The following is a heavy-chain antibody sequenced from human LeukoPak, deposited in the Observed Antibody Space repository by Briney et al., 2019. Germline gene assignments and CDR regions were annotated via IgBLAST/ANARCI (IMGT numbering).Heavy chain of an antibody. V-gene: IGHV4-34*01. J-gene: IGHJ6*03. CDR3: ARGHADYVPYYYYMDV. D-gene: IGHD4-17*01. Sequence: PSETLSLTCAVYGGSFSGYYWSWIRQSPGKGLEWIGEINHSGSTNYNPSLKSRVTIPIDTSKNQFSLKMSSVSAADTAVYYCARGHADYVPYYYYMDVWGKGTTVTVSS. CDR1: GGSFSGYY. CDR2: INHSGST.